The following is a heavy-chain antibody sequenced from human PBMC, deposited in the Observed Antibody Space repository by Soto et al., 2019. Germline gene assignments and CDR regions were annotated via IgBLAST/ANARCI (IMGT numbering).Heavy chain of an antibody. D-gene: IGHD3-10*01. J-gene: IGHJ4*02. CDR3: ARDRGSGSYYLDY. Sequence: QVQLVESGGGVVQPGRSLRLSCAASGFTFSSYGMHWVRQAPGKGLEWVAVIWYDGSNKYYEDSVKGRFTISRDNSKNTLYLQMNSLRAEDTAVYYCARDRGSGSYYLDYGGQGTLVTVSS. CDR1: GFTFSSYG. CDR2: IWYDGSNK. V-gene: IGHV3-33*01.